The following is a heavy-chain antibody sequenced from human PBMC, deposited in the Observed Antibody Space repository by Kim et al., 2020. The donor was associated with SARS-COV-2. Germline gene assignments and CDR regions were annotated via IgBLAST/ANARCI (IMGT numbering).Heavy chain of an antibody. J-gene: IGHJ4*02. Sequence: TYYRPALKSRVTISVDKSKNQFSLKLSSVAAADTAVYYCARRDSSGDYDYWGQGTLVTVSS. V-gene: IGHV4-39*01. CDR3: ARRDSSGDYDY. CDR2: T. D-gene: IGHD4-17*01.